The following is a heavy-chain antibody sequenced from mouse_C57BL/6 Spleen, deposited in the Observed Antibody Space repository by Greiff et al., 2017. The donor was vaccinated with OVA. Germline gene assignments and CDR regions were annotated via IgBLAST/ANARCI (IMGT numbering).Heavy chain of an antibody. CDR3: ARWGLRLRGNYCDY. V-gene: IGHV1-50*01. J-gene: IGHJ2*01. CDR1: GYTFTSYW. Sequence: QVQLKQPGAELVKPGASVKLSCKASGYTFTSYWMQWVKQRPGQGLEWIGEIDPSDSYTNYNQKFKGKATLTVDTSSSTAYMQLSSLTSEDSAVYYCARWGLRLRGNYCDYWGQGTTLTVSS. CDR2: IDPSDSYT. D-gene: IGHD2-4*01.